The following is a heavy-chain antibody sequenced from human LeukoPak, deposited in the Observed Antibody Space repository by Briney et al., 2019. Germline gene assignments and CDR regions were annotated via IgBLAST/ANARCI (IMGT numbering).Heavy chain of an antibody. CDR1: GGSISSRSYY. CDR2: IYTSGST. Sequence: KTSETLSLTCTVSGGSISSRSYYWAWIRQPPGKGLEWIGRIYTSGSTNYNPSLKSRVTMSVDTYKNQFSLKLSSVTAADTAVYYCARLDGVQSTHYYYYYMDVWGKGTTVTVSS. D-gene: IGHD1-1*01. CDR3: ARLDGVQSTHYYYYYMDV. V-gene: IGHV4-61*05. J-gene: IGHJ6*03.